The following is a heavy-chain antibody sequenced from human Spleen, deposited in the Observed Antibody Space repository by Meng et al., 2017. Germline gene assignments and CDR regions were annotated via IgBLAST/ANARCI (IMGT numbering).Heavy chain of an antibody. J-gene: IGHJ4*02. CDR1: GFTFSSYA. CDR2: ISGSGGST. CDR3: AKPSVAALFDY. V-gene: IGHV3-23*01. D-gene: IGHD6-19*01. Sequence: GESLKISCAASGFTFSSYAMSWVRQAPGKGLEWVSAISGSGGSTYYADSVKGRFTISRDNSKNTLYLQMNSLRAEDTAVYYCAKPSVAALFDYWGQGTLVTSPQ.